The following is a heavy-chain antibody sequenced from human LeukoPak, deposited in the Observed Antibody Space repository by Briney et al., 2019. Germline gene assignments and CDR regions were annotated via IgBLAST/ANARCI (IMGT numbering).Heavy chain of an antibody. CDR3: ARDPSNSYYDFWILLGAFDI. Sequence: GASVKVSCKASGYTFTSYYMHWVRQAPGQGLEWMGIINPSGGSTSYAQKFQGRVTMTRDTSTSTVYMELSSLRSEDTAVYYCARDPSNSYYDFWILLGAFDIWGQGTMVTVSS. J-gene: IGHJ3*02. CDR1: GYTFTSYY. CDR2: INPSGGST. V-gene: IGHV1-46*01. D-gene: IGHD3-3*01.